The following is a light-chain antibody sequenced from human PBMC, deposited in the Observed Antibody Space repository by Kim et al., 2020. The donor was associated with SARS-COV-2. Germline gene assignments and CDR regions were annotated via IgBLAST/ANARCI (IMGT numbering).Light chain of an antibody. Sequence: LSWSPGARASLSCRASQTVRTSFAWYQQKPGQAPRLLIYATATRATGIPAKFSGSGSGTDFTLTISSLEPAVSAVYYCQQRANWLFGQGTKLEI. CDR1: QTVRTS. CDR2: ATA. J-gene: IGKJ2*01. V-gene: IGKV3-11*01. CDR3: QQRANWL.